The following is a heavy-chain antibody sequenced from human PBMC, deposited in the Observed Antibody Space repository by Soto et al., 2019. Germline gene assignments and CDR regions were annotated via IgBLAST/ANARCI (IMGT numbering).Heavy chain of an antibody. CDR1: GFTFSTYA. CDR2: LSGGGAFT. CDR3: AKVDY. J-gene: IGHJ4*02. Sequence: GGSLRLSCAASGFTFSTYAMNWVRQAPGKGLEWVSGLSGGGAFTYYADSVKGRFTISRDNSKNTLYLQMNSLRAEDTAVYYCAKVDYWGQGTLVTVSS. V-gene: IGHV3-23*01.